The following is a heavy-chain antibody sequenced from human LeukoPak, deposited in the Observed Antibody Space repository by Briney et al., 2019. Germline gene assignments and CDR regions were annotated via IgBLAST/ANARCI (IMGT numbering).Heavy chain of an antibody. Sequence: PSETLSLTCTVSGGSISSYYWSWIRQPPGKGLEWIGYIYYSGTTNYNPSLKSRVTISVDTSKNQFSLKLSSVTAADTAVYYCARGPTTGYHDYWGQGTLVTVSS. D-gene: IGHD3-9*01. CDR2: IYYSGTT. V-gene: IGHV4-59*01. CDR3: ARGPTTGYHDY. J-gene: IGHJ4*02. CDR1: GGSISSYY.